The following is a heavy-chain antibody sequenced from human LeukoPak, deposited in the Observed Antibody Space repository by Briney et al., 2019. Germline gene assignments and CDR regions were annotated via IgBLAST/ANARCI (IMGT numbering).Heavy chain of an antibody. J-gene: IGHJ4*02. V-gene: IGHV3-21*01. D-gene: IGHD3-3*01. CDR3: ARDLVGGYYDFWSGYYEPYFDY. CDR1: GFTFSSYS. CDR2: ISSSSSYI. Sequence: SGGSLRLSCAASGFTFSSYSMNWVRQAPGKGLEWVSSISSSSSYIYYAGSVKGRFTISRDNAKNSLYLQMNSLRAEDTAVYYCARDLVGGYYDFWSGYYEPYFDYWGQGTLVTVSS.